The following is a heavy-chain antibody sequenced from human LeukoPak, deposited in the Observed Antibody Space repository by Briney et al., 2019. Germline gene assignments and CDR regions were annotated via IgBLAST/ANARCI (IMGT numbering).Heavy chain of an antibody. CDR3: ARAAVTVYDY. V-gene: IGHV4-39*07. CDR2: IYYSGST. J-gene: IGHJ4*02. D-gene: IGHD4-17*01. Sequence: PSETLSLTCTVSGGSISSSSYYRGWIRQPPGKGLEWIGSIYYSGSTYYNPSLKSRVTISVDTSKNQFSLKLSSVTAADTAVYYCARAAVTVYDYWGQGTLVNVSS. CDR1: GGSISSSSYY.